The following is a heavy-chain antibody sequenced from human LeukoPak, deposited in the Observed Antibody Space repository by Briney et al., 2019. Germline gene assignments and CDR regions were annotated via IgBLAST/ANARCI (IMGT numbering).Heavy chain of an antibody. Sequence: ASVKVSCKASGYTFTSYGISWVRQAPGQGLEWMGWISAYNGNTNYAQKLQGRVTMTTDTSTSTAYMELRSLRSDDTAVYYCAGDKEYYDILTGYYSGRWFDPWGQGTLVTVSS. D-gene: IGHD3-9*01. CDR3: AGDKEYYDILTGYYSGRWFDP. CDR1: GYTFTSYG. CDR2: ISAYNGNT. V-gene: IGHV1-18*01. J-gene: IGHJ5*02.